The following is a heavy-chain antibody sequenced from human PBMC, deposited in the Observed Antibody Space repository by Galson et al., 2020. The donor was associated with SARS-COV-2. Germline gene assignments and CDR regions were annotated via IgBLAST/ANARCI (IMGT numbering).Heavy chain of an antibody. J-gene: IGHJ4*02. CDR3: ARDATDGILYPFY. D-gene: IGHD2-8*01. CDR2: ISWNSGSI. CDR1: GFTFDDYA. V-gene: IGHV3-9*01. Sequence: GGSLRLSCAASGFTFDDYAMHWVRQAPGKGLEWVSGISWNSGSIGYADSVKGRFTISRDNAENSLYLQMNSLRAEDTALYYCARDATDGILYPFYWGQGTLVTVSS.